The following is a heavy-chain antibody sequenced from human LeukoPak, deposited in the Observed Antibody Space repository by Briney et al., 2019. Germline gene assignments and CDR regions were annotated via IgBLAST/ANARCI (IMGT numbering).Heavy chain of an antibody. V-gene: IGHV4-34*01. J-gene: IGHJ5*02. D-gene: IGHD6-13*01. CDR3: ARRGVQGSSWSKPHQRGLGRFDP. Sequence: PSETLSLTCAVYGGSFSGYYWSWIRQPPGKGLEWIGEINHSGSTNYNPSLKSRVTISVDTSKNQFSLKLSSVTAADTAVYCCARRGVQGSSWSKPHQRGLGRFDPWGQGTLVTVSS. CDR2: INHSGST. CDR1: GGSFSGYY.